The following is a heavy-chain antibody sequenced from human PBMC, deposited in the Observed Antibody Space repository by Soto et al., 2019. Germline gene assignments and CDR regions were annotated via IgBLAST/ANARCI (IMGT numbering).Heavy chain of an antibody. CDR3: ARGHWGYCSGGSCYTLGHYFEY. CDR1: DGSSGSGGDY. V-gene: IGHV4-31*03. CDR2: IYYSGST. Sequence: PSETLSLTSTVADGSSGSGGDYWSWIRQHPGKGLEWIGYIYYSGSTYYNPSLKSRVTISVDTSKNQFSLKRSSVTAADTAVYYCARGHWGYCSGGSCYTLGHYFEYWGQGTLVTVSS. D-gene: IGHD2-15*01. J-gene: IGHJ4*02.